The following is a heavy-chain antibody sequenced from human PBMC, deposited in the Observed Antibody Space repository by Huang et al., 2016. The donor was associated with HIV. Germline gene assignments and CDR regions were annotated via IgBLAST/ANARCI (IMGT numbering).Heavy chain of an antibody. Sequence: QVQLVQSGAEVKNPGASVRVSCKASGYTLTDSNIHGVRQAPGQGLGGMGWINPKRGGTIYAQRCQGRITMTRDTTISTVHMDLRRIQSDDTAVYFCARDWSFGSSTSPADWGQGTLVTVSS. V-gene: IGHV1-2*02. D-gene: IGHD6-6*01. J-gene: IGHJ4*02. CDR3: ARDWSFGSSTSPAD. CDR1: GYTLTDSN. CDR2: INPKRGGT.